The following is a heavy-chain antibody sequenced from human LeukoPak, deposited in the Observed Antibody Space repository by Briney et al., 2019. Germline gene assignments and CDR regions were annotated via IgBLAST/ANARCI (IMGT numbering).Heavy chain of an antibody. CDR2: ISYDGGNQ. V-gene: IGHV3-30*18. D-gene: IGHD6-13*01. J-gene: IGHJ4*02. CDR3: AKSGHSSSWYTDY. CDR1: GFTFSGSA. Sequence: GGSLRLSCAASGFTFSGSALHWVRQAPGKGLEWVAVISYDGGNQFYADSVKGRFTISRDNSKNTVNLQMDSLRPEDTAVYHCAKSGHSSSWYTDYWGQGTLVTVSS.